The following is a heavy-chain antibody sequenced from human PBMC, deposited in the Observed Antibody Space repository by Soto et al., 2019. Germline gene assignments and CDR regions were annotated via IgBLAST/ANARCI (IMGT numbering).Heavy chain of an antibody. CDR3: ARDTSAFGGRVAFDI. V-gene: IGHV3-21*01. Sequence: GGSLRLSCAASGFTFSSYSMNWVRQAPGKGLEWVSSISSSSSYIYYADSVKGRFTISRDNAKNSLYLQMNSLRAEDTAVYYCARDTSAFGGRVAFDIWGQGTMVTVSS. CDR1: GFTFSSYS. J-gene: IGHJ3*02. CDR2: ISSSSSYI. D-gene: IGHD3-16*01.